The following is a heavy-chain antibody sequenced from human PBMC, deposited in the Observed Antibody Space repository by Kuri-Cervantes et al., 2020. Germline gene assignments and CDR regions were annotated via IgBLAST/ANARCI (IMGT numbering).Heavy chain of an antibody. J-gene: IGHJ6*02. CDR1: GFTFSSYS. CDR3: AREFRNYYDTPYYYYGMDV. CDR2: IKRDGSEK. V-gene: IGHV3-7*01. Sequence: GGSLRLSCAASGFTFSSYSMNWVRQAPGKGLEWVANIKRDGSEKYYVDSVKGRFTISRDNAKNSLYLQMNSLRAEDTAVYYCAREFRNYYDTPYYYYGMDVWGQGTTVTVSS. D-gene: IGHD3-22*01.